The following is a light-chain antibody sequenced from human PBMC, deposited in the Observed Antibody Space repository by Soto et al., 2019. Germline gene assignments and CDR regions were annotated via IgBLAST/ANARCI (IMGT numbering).Light chain of an antibody. V-gene: IGKV3-15*01. Sequence: EIVMTQSPATQSVSPGEGATLSCRASQSVGSSLAWYQQKPGQAPRLLMYGASTRATGIPARFSGSGSGTEFTLTISSLQSEDFAVYYCQQYNIWPRAFGGGTKVEIK. J-gene: IGKJ4*01. CDR2: GAS. CDR3: QQYNIWPRA. CDR1: QSVGSS.